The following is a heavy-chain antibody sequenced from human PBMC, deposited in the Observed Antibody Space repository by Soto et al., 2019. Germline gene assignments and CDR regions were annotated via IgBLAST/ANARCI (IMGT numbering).Heavy chain of an antibody. J-gene: IGHJ6*02. CDR1: GYTFTSYY. D-gene: IGHD7-27*01. V-gene: IGHV1-46*01. CDR3: ARDPLPNSNYYYYGMDV. Sequence: ASVKVSCKASGYTFTSYYMHWVRQAPGQGLEWMGIINPSGGSTSYAQKFQGRVTMTRDTSTSTVYMELSSLRSEDTAVYYCARDPLPNSNYYYYGMDVWGQGTTVTVSS. CDR2: INPSGGST.